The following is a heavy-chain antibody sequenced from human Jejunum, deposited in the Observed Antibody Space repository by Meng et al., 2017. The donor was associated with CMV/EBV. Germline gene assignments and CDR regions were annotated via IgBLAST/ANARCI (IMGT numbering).Heavy chain of an antibody. D-gene: IGHD3-10*01. Sequence: EYTFPDYYVHWVRQAPGQGLEWLGYLNPYTGDTNYAQKFHGRVSLTRDTPTNPAYMELTRLSSDDTALYSCAKDAGSFLDYYFDFWGQGTLVTVSS. V-gene: IGHV1-2*02. J-gene: IGHJ4*02. CDR3: AKDAGSFLDYYFDF. CDR2: LNPYTGDT. CDR1: EYTFPDYY.